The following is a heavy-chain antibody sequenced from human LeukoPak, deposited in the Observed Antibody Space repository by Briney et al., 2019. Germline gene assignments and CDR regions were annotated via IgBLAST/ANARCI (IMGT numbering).Heavy chain of an antibody. J-gene: IGHJ5*02. CDR2: IYYSGST. V-gene: IGHV4-39*07. CDR3: ARDSSSWTEAYNWFDP. CDR1: GGSISSSNYY. Sequence: SETLSLTCTVSGGSISSSNYYWGWIRQPPGKGLEWIGSIYYSGSTFYNPSLKSRVTISVDTSKNQFSLKLSSVTAADTAVYYCARDSSSWTEAYNWFDPWGQGTLVTVSS. D-gene: IGHD6-13*01.